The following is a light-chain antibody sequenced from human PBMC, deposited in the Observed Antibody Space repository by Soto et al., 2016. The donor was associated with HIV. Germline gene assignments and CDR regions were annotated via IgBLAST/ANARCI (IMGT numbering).Light chain of an antibody. CDR3: QVWDSVTDHYV. V-gene: IGLV3-21*01. Sequence: SYVLTQPPSLSVAPRKTARITCGGNNVGSKSVHWYQQKPGQAPVLVVYDDSDRPSGIPERFSASNSGNSATLTISRVEAGDEADYYCQVWDSVTDHYVFGPGTKVTVL. CDR2: DDS. CDR1: NVGSKS. J-gene: IGLJ1*01.